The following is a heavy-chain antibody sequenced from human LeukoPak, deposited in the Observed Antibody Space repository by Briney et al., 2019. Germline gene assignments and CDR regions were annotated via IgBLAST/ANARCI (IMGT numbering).Heavy chain of an antibody. CDR3: ANTPWHSSGSYFEYY. D-gene: IGHD1-26*01. CDR1: GFTFSSYA. CDR2: ISGSGGST. J-gene: IGHJ4*02. Sequence: GGSLRLSCAASGFTFSSYAMSWVRQAPGKGLEWVSAISGSGGSTYYADSVKGRFTISRDNSKNTLYLQMNSLRAEDTAVYYCANTPWHSSGSYFEYYWGQGTLDTVSS. V-gene: IGHV3-23*01.